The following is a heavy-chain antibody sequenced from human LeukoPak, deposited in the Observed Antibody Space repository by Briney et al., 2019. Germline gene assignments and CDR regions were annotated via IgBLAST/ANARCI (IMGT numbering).Heavy chain of an antibody. D-gene: IGHD6-13*01. CDR2: IRYDGSNK. Sequence: GGSLRLSCAASGFTFSSYGMHWVRQAPGKGLEWVAFIRYDGSNKYYADSVKGRFTISRDNSKNTLYLQMNSLRAEDTAVYYCAKDRVAAAGTGSGFDYWGQGTLVTVSS. CDR3: AKDRVAAAGTGSGFDY. J-gene: IGHJ4*02. V-gene: IGHV3-30*02. CDR1: GFTFSSYG.